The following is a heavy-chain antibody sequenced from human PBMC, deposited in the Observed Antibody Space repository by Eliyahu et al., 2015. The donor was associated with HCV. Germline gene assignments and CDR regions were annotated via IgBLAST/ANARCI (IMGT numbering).Heavy chain of an antibody. CDR2: THQSGST. CDR1: GFFIRSGYF. J-gene: IGHJ4*02. D-gene: IGHD3-10*01. V-gene: IGHV4-38-2*01. Sequence: QVQLQESGPGLVKPSETLSLTCAVSGFFIRSGYFWAWIRQPPGKGPGWSGTTHQSGSTYFNPSLKSRVSLAVDTSKNQMSLRLTSVTAADTAVYYCARAPGARYFDYWGQGTLVTVSS. CDR3: ARAPGARYFDY.